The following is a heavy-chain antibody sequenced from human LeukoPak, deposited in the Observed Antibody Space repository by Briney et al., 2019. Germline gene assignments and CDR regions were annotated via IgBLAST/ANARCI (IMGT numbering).Heavy chain of an antibody. CDR3: AVSGYYDSPPFDY. D-gene: IGHD3-22*01. CDR1: GYSFTSYW. CDR2: IYPGDSDT. J-gene: IGHJ4*02. V-gene: IGHV5-51*01. Sequence: ESLKISCKGSGYSFTSYWIGWVRQMPGKGLEWMGIIYPGDSDTRYSPSFQGQVTISADKSISTAYLQICSLKAEDTAVYYCAVSGYYDSPPFDYWGQGTLVTVSS.